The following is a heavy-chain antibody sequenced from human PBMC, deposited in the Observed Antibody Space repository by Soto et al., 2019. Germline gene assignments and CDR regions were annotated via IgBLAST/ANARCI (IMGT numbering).Heavy chain of an antibody. CDR1: GDSVSSKSAA. D-gene: IGHD2-15*01. J-gene: IGHJ6*02. Sequence: PSQTLSLTCAISGDSVSSKSAAWNWIRQSPSRGLEWLGRTYYRSKWYNDYAVSVKSRITINPDTSKNQFSLPLNSVTPEDTAVYYCARDVVVAAFLWFSDYSDMDVWGQGGTVTVSS. CDR2: TYYRSKWYN. CDR3: ARDVVVAAFLWFSDYSDMDV. V-gene: IGHV6-1*01.